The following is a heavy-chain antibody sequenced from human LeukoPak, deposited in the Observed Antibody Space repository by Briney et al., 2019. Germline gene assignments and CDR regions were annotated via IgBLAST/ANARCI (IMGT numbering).Heavy chain of an antibody. CDR2: ISYDGSNK. D-gene: IGHD2-15*01. V-gene: IGHV3-30*18. CDR3: AKLVVNDDAFDI. J-gene: IGHJ3*02. CDR1: GFTFSSYG. Sequence: GGSLRLSCAASGFTFSSYGMHWVRQAPGKGLGWVAVISYDGSNKYYADSVKGRFTISRDNSKNTLYLQMNSLRAEDTAVYYCAKLVVNDDAFDIWGQGTMVTVSS.